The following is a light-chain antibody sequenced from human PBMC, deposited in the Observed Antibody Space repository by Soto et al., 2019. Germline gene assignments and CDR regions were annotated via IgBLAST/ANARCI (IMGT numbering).Light chain of an antibody. CDR1: QSVSSSY. CDR3: QQYGRSPPFT. V-gene: IGKV3-20*01. CDR2: GAS. Sequence: ELVLTQSPGTLSLSPGERATLSYRASQSVSSSYLAWYQQKPGQAPRLLIYGASNRATGIPDRFSGSGSGTDFTLTICRLEPEDFAVYFCQQYGRSPPFTFGQGTKVEIK. J-gene: IGKJ2*01.